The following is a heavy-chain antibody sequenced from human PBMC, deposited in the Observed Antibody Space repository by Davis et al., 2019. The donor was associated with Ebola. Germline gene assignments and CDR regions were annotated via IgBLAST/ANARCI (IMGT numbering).Heavy chain of an antibody. CDR3: ARLVAASRWWYFDY. J-gene: IGHJ4*02. Sequence: GESLKISCAACGFTVSSNYMTWVRQAPGKGLEWVSVIYSGGSTYYSDSVKGRFTISRDNSKNTLYLQMNSLRAEDTAVYYCARLVAASRWWYFDYWGRGTLVTVSS. CDR2: IYSGGST. CDR1: GFTVSSNY. V-gene: IGHV3-53*01. D-gene: IGHD2-15*01.